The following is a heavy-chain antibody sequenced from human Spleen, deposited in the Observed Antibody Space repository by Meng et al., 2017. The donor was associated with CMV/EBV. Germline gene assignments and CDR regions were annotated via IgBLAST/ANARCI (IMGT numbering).Heavy chain of an antibody. CDR3: TRLWSSGGFDP. CDR1: GYIFSGAA. D-gene: IGHD3-10*01. CDR2: IRTQPNSYTA. V-gene: IGHV3-73*01. Sequence: AASGYIFSGAAIHWVRQASGKGLEWVGRIRTQPNSYTAEYSASVKGRFTISRDDSKKTAYLQMNSLKTEDTAVYYCTRLWSSGGFDPWGQGTLVTVSS. J-gene: IGHJ5*02.